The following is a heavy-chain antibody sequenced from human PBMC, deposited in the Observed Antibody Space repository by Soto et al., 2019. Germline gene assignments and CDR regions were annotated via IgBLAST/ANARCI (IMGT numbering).Heavy chain of an antibody. V-gene: IGHV1-69*01. CDR1: GGTFSRYG. D-gene: IGHD2-2*02. J-gene: IGHJ6*02. CDR2: LIPMFTTV. CDR3: ARSRPDCSSTRCYTRYYYYDLDV. Sequence: QVQLVQSGPEVKKPGSSVKVSCKASGGTFSRYGINWVRQARGQGLEWLGGLIPMFTTVNYAQKFQGRVTITADESTSTAYMELNSLRSEDTAVYFCARSRPDCSSTRCYTRYYYYDLDVWGQGTTVTVSS.